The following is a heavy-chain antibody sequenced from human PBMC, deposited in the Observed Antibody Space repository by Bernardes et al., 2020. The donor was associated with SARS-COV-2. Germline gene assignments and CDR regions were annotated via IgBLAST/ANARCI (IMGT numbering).Heavy chain of an antibody. J-gene: IGHJ4*02. CDR3: ARGKRPYCSSTSCYTGYYFDY. Sequence: ASVKVSCMASGYTFTSYGISWVRQAPGQGLEWMGWISAYNGNTNYAQKLQGRVTMTTDTSTSTAYMELRSLRSDDTAVYYCARGKRPYCSSTSCYTGYYFDYWGQGTLVTVSS. V-gene: IGHV1-18*01. CDR1: GYTFTSYG. CDR2: ISAYNGNT. D-gene: IGHD2-2*02.